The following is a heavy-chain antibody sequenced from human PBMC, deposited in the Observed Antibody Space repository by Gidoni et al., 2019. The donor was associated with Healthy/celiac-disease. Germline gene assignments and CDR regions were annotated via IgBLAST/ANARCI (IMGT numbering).Heavy chain of an antibody. V-gene: IGHV3-9*01. CDR2: ISLNSGSI. CDR1: GFTFDDYA. Sequence: DVQLVESGGGLVQPGRSLRLSCAASGFTFDDYALDWVRHAPGKGLEWVSGISLNSGSIGYADSVKGRFTISRDNAKNSLYLQMNSLRAEDTALYYCAKDIGGSYSAGGNDYWGQGTLVTVSS. J-gene: IGHJ4*02. D-gene: IGHD1-26*01. CDR3: AKDIGGSYSAGGNDY.